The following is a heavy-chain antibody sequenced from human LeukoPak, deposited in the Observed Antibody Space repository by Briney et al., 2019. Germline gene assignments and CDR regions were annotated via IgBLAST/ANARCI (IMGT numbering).Heavy chain of an antibody. Sequence: PSETLSLTCTVSGGSFSGRYCSWIRQPPGKGLEWIGEITHGGSTNYNTSLKSRVTISVDTSETQFSLKLSSVTAADTAVYYCARGLVVSTISTYYYYGMDVWGQGTTVTVSS. D-gene: IGHD5/OR15-5a*01. V-gene: IGHV4-34*01. CDR2: ITHGGST. CDR1: GGSFSGRY. CDR3: ARGLVVSTISTYYYYGMDV. J-gene: IGHJ6*02.